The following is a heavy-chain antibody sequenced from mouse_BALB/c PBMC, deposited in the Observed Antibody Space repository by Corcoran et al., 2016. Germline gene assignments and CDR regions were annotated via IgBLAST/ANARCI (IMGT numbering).Heavy chain of an antibody. CDR3: AITTVVRGYFDY. V-gene: IGHV14-3*02. CDR1: GFNIKDTY. CDR2: IDPANGNT. Sequence: EVQLQQSGAELVKPGASVKLSCTASGFNIKDTYMHWVKQRPEQGLEWIGRIDPANGNTKYDPKFQGKATITADTSSNTAYLQLSSLTPEDTAVYYCAITTVVRGYFDYWGQGTTLTVSS. D-gene: IGHD1-1*01. J-gene: IGHJ2*01.